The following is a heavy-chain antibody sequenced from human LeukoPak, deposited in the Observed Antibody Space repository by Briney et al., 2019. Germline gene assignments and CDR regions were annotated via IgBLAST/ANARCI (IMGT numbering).Heavy chain of an antibody. V-gene: IGHV4-61*01. D-gene: IGHD3-9*01. J-gene: IGHJ2*01. CDR1: GGSISSSSYY. Sequence: PSETLSLTCTVSGGSISSSSYYWSWIRQPPGKGLEWIGYIYYSGSTNYNPSLKSRVTISVDTSKNQFSLKLSSVTAADTAVYYCARGDILTGYYGNWYFDVWGRGTLVTVSS. CDR2: IYYSGST. CDR3: ARGDILTGYYGNWYFDV.